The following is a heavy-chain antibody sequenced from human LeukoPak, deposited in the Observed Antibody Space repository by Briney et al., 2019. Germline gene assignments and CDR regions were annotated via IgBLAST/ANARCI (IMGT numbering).Heavy chain of an antibody. D-gene: IGHD6-19*01. V-gene: IGHV1-18*04. CDR2: ISAYNGNT. J-gene: IGHJ4*02. CDR1: GCTFTSYG. CDR3: ARAPSSGWSLYYFDY. Sequence: GASVKVSCKASGCTFTSYGISWVRQAPGQGLEWMGWISAYNGNTNYAQKLQGRVTMTTDTSTSTAYMELRSVRSDDTAVYYCARAPSSGWSLYYFDYWGQGTLVTVSS.